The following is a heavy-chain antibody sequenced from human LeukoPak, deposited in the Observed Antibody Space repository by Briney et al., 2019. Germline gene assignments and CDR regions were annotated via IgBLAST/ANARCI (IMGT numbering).Heavy chain of an antibody. CDR3: ARDGVYYDFWSGYLPNFDY. D-gene: IGHD3-3*01. J-gene: IGHJ4*02. Sequence: ASVKVSCKASGYTFTSNYMHWVRQAPGQGPEWMGVISPSGGSTTYAQKFQGRVTLTRDMSTSTDYLELSSLRSEDTAVYYCARDGVYYDFWSGYLPNFDYWGQGTLVTVSS. V-gene: IGHV1-46*01. CDR1: GYTFTSNY. CDR2: ISPSGGST.